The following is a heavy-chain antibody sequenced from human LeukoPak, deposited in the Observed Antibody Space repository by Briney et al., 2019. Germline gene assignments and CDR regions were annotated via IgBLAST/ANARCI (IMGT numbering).Heavy chain of an antibody. CDR3: ARAEEQLNFDY. CDR2: IYYSGST. CDR1: GGSISSGDYY. V-gene: IGHV4-30-4*01. Sequence: RPSETLSLTCTVFGGSISSGDYYWSWIRQPPGKGLEWIGYIYYSGSTYYNPSLKSRVTISVDTSKNQFSLKLSSVTAADTAVYYCARAEEQLNFDYWGQGTLVTVSS. J-gene: IGHJ4*02. D-gene: IGHD6-6*01.